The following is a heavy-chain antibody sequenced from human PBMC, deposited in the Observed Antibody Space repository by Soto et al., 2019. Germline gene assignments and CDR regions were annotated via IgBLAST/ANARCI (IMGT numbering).Heavy chain of an antibody. J-gene: IGHJ4*02. CDR3: ARDFHYYDSSGYWDYFDY. Sequence: PSETLSLTCTVSGGSISSGGYYWSWIRQHPGKGLEWIGYIYYSGSTYYNPSLKSRVTISVDTSKNQFSLKLSSVTAADTAVYYCARDFHYYDSSGYWDYFDYWGQGTLVTVSS. CDR2: IYYSGST. V-gene: IGHV4-31*03. D-gene: IGHD3-22*01. CDR1: GGSISSGGYY.